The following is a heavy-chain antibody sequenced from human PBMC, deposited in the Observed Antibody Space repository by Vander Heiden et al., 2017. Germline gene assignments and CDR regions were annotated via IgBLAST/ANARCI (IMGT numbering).Heavy chain of an antibody. D-gene: IGHD3-10*01. CDR3: AREPNLRVSDY. V-gene: IGHV3-7*03. Sequence: EVQLVESGGGLVQPGGSLRLSCAASGFIFSSYWMSWVRQAPGKGLEWVANIKQDGSEKYYVDSVTGRFTISRDNAKNSLYLQMNSLRAEDTAVYYCAREPNLRVSDYWGQGTLVTVSS. CDR2: IKQDGSEK. CDR1: GFIFSSYW. J-gene: IGHJ4*02.